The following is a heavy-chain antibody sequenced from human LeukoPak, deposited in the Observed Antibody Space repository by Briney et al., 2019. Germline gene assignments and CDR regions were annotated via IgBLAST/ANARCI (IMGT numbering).Heavy chain of an antibody. J-gene: IGHJ4*02. CDR3: AKGPLRGTAAAIDY. D-gene: IGHD2-2*01. Sequence: GGSLRLSCAASGFTFNNYGIHWVRQAPGKGLEWVAVISYDGRNIHYPDSVKGRFTISRDISTDTLWLQMDSLRTEDTAVYYCAKGPLRGTAAAIDYWGQGTLVTVSS. CDR2: ISYDGRNI. V-gene: IGHV3-30*18. CDR1: GFTFNNYG.